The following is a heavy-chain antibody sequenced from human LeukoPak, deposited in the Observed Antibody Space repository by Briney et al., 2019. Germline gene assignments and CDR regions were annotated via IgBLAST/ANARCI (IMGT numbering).Heavy chain of an antibody. D-gene: IGHD2-15*01. CDR3: ARQIGYCSGGTCYTGFDY. J-gene: IGHJ4*02. Sequence: ASVKVSCKASGYTFIGYYLHWVRQAPGQGLEWMGWISPNSGGTNYAQNFQGRVTVTRDTSISTAYMELSRLTFDDTAVYYCARQIGYCSGGTCYTGFDYWGQGTLVTVSS. CDR2: ISPNSGGT. CDR1: GYTFIGYY. V-gene: IGHV1-2*02.